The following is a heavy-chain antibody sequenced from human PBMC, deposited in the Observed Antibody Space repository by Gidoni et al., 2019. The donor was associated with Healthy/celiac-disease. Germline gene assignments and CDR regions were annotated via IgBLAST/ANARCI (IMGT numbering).Heavy chain of an antibody. J-gene: IGHJ4*02. D-gene: IGHD5-18*01. CDR3: AKDQYGYEFFDY. Sequence: EVQLLESGGGLVQPGGSLRLSCAASGFTFSSYAMSWVRQAPGKGLGWVAAISGSGGSTYYADSVKGRFTISRDNSKNTLYLQMNSLRAEDTAVYYCAKDQYGYEFFDYWGQGTLVTVSS. CDR2: ISGSGGST. CDR1: GFTFSSYA. V-gene: IGHV3-23*01.